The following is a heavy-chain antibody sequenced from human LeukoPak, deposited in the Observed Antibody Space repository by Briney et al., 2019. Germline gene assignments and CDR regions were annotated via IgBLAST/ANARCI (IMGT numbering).Heavy chain of an antibody. CDR1: GYSFTSFW. Sequence: GESLKISCKGSGYSFTSFWITWVRQMPGKGLEWMGKIDPSDSYTNYSPSFQGHVTISADKSISTAHLQWSSLKASDTAMYYCARESGYDSDYWGQGTLVTVSS. CDR2: IDPSDSYT. V-gene: IGHV5-10-1*01. D-gene: IGHD5-12*01. J-gene: IGHJ4*02. CDR3: ARESGYDSDY.